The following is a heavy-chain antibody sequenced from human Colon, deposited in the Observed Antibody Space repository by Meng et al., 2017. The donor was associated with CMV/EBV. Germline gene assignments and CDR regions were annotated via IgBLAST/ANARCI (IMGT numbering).Heavy chain of an antibody. CDR3: ARTYCGGDCSIEEWVDP. D-gene: IGHD2-21*02. V-gene: IGHV4-59*13. CDR2: IHHSGS. J-gene: IGHJ5*02. CDR1: GVSLTTYS. Sequence: SGVSLTTYSWHCIRQSPGKGLEWIGYIHHSGSKYNPSLKSRVTMSLDTSQNQFSMNLNSVTAADTAVYYCARTYCGGDCSIEEWVDPWGQGSLVTVSS.